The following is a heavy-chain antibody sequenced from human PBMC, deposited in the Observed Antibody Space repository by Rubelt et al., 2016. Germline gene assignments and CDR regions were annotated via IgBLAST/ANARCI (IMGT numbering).Heavy chain of an antibody. CDR3: ARDQYSSSFPAPEPIDY. J-gene: IGHJ4*02. D-gene: IGHD6-6*01. V-gene: IGHV3-21*01. Sequence: YYADSVKCRFTIPRDNAKNSLYLQMNSLRAEDTAVYYCARDQYSSSFPAPEPIDYWGQGTLVTVSS.